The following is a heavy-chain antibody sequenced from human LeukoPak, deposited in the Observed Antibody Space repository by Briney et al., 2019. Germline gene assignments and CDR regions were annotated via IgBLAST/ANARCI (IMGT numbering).Heavy chain of an antibody. D-gene: IGHD2-8*01. Sequence: SETLSLTCTISGGSISDYYWGWIRQPPGKGLAWIGYSHSSGDTNYNSSLKSRVTISLDTSKNDFSLKLSSVTAADTAVYYCARVSAVLMALDDAFDIWGQGTMVTVSS. J-gene: IGHJ3*02. V-gene: IGHV4-59*01. CDR3: ARVSAVLMALDDAFDI. CDR2: SHSSGDT. CDR1: GGSISDYY.